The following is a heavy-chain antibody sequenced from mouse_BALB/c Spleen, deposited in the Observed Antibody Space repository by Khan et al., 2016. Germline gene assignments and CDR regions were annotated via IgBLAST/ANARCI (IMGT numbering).Heavy chain of an antibody. D-gene: IGHD1-1*01. CDR3: ARHYIGNSYAMKY. CDR2: IWSDGST. J-gene: IGHJ4*01. V-gene: IGHV2-6-1*01. Sequence: QVQLKESGPGLVAPSQSLSITCTISGFSLTSYGVHWVRQPPGKGLEWLVVIWSDGSTTYYSALKSSMSISKVNSKSQAFLKMNSLQTDATAMYYCARHYIGNSYAMKYLGQGTSVTVSS. CDR1: GFSLTSYG.